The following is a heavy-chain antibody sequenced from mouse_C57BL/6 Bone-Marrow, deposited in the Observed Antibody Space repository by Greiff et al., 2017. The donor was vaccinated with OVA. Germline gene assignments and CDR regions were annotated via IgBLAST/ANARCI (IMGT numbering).Heavy chain of an antibody. CDR1: GYTFTSYW. J-gene: IGHJ1*03. Sequence: QVQLQQPGAELVMPGASVKLSCKASGYTFTSYWMHWVKQRPGQGLEWIGEIDPSDSYTNYNQKFKGKSTLTVDKSSSTAYMQLSSLTSEDSAVYYCARGWDVQYFDDWGTGTTVTVSS. CDR3: ARGWDVQYFDD. D-gene: IGHD4-1*01. CDR2: IDPSDSYT. V-gene: IGHV1-69*01.